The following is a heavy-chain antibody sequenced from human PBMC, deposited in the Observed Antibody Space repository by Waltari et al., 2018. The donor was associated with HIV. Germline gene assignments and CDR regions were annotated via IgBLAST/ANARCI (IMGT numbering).Heavy chain of an antibody. J-gene: IGHJ6*02. D-gene: IGHD4-17*01. CDR3: ARDRLSVTTRGGYYYGLDV. Sequence: QLQLQESGSGLVTPSQTLSPTCAVSGGSISSGGYSWTWIRQPPGKGLEWIGYISQSGTTYYNPALQSRVTISRDRSKNKFSLKLRSVTAADTAVYYCARDRLSVTTRGGYYYGLDVWGQGTTVTVSS. V-gene: IGHV4-30-2*01. CDR2: ISQSGTT. CDR1: GGSISSGGYS.